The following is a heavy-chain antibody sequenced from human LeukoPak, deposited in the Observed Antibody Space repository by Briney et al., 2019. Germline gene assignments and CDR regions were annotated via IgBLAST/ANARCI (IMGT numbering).Heavy chain of an antibody. D-gene: IGHD3-22*01. CDR3: ARAYYYDSSGSPVDY. CDR1: GYTFTSYG. J-gene: IGHJ4*02. V-gene: IGHV1-18*01. CDR2: IGAYNGNT. Sequence: ASVKVSCKASGYTFTSYGISWVRQAPGQGLEWMGWIGAYNGNTNYAQKLQGRVTMTTDTSTSTAYMELRSLRSDDTAVYYCARAYYYDSSGSPVDYWGQGTLVTVSS.